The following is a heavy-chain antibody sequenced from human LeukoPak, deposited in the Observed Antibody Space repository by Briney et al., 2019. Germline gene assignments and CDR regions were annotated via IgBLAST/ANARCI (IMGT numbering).Heavy chain of an antibody. Sequence: SETLSLTCTVSGGSISSYYWSWIRQPPGKGLEWIGNIYDRGSTEYNPSLKSRVTISVDTSKNQFSLRLSSVTAADTAAYYCARGRTFDNWGQGTLVTVSS. CDR1: GGSISSYY. V-gene: IGHV4-59*01. CDR3: ARGRTFDN. J-gene: IGHJ4*02. CDR2: IYDRGST.